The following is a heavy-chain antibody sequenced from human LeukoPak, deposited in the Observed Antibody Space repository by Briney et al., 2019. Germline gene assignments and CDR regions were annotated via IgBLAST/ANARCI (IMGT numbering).Heavy chain of an antibody. D-gene: IGHD3-3*01. CDR1: GGSFSSYY. CDR2: INHSGST. Sequence: SETLSLTCAVYGGSFSSYYWSWIRQPPGKGLEWIGEINHSGSTNYNPSLKSRVTISVDTSKNQFSLKLSSVTAADTAVYYCARGWSGYYYYYYYYMDVWGKGTTVTVSS. V-gene: IGHV4-34*01. J-gene: IGHJ6*03. CDR3: ARGWSGYYYYYYYYMDV.